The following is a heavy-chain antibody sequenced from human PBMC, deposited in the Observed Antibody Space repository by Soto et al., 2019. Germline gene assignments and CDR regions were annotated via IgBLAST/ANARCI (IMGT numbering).Heavy chain of an antibody. Sequence: QVQLVQSGAEVRKPGSSVKVSCKASGGTFSSYAISWVRQAPGQGLEWMGGITPMFGTVKYAQKLQDRVTITADESTSTAYMELSSLRSEDTAMYYCASVGFPWGQGTLVTVSS. CDR3: ASVGFP. J-gene: IGHJ5*02. CDR2: ITPMFGTV. V-gene: IGHV1-69*01. D-gene: IGHD1-26*01. CDR1: GGTFSSYA.